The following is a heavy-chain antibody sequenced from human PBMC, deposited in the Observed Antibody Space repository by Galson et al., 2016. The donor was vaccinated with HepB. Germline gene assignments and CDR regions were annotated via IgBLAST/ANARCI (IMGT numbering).Heavy chain of an antibody. CDR3: ARPVGRGAYAY. Sequence: SETLSLTCSVSGDSITSSGYYWGWIRQPPGKGLEWIGRIRSDGSTYYSPSLKSRVTISVDTSKNQFSLRLTSVTAADTAVYYCARPVGRGAYAYWGQGTLVTVSS. J-gene: IGHJ4*02. D-gene: IGHD1-26*01. CDR1: GDSITSSGYY. V-gene: IGHV4-39*01. CDR2: IRSDGST.